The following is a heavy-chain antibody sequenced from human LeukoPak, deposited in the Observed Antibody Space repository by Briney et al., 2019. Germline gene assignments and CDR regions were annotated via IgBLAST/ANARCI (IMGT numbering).Heavy chain of an antibody. CDR3: AREHSSSWDQFDY. CDR1: GGSITSYH. V-gene: IGHV4-4*07. D-gene: IGHD6-13*01. CDR2: MFYSGNT. J-gene: IGHJ4*02. Sequence: SETLSLTCTVSGGSITSYHWSWIRQPAGKGLEWIGRMFYSGNTDYNPSLKSRLTMSIDTSKNQFSLKLSSVTAADTAVYYCAREHSSSWDQFDYWGQGTLVTVSS.